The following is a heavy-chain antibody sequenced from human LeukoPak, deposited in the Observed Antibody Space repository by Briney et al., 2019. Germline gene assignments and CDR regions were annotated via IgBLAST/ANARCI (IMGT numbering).Heavy chain of an antibody. J-gene: IGHJ3*02. V-gene: IGHV3-30*02. Sequence: GGSLRLSCAASGFTFSSYGMHWVRQAPGKGLEWVAFIRYDGSNKYYADSVKGRFTISRDNSKNTLYLQMNSLRAEDTAVHYCAKSGVTVTLGAFDIWGQGTMVTVSS. D-gene: IGHD4-17*01. CDR2: IRYDGSNK. CDR1: GFTFSSYG. CDR3: AKSGVTVTLGAFDI.